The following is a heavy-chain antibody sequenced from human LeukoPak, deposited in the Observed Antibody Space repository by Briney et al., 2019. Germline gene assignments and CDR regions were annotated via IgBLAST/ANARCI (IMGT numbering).Heavy chain of an antibody. J-gene: IGHJ4*02. CDR2: INQDGSEN. CDR3: ARGVSAGY. D-gene: IGHD5/OR15-5a*01. Sequence: GGTLRLSCAASGFTFRSYGMSWVRQAPGKVLEGAANINQDGSENYYVYSVKRRFTISRDNAKNSLYLQMNSLRAEDTALYYCARGVSAGYWGQGTLVTVSS. V-gene: IGHV3-7*01. CDR1: GFTFRSYG.